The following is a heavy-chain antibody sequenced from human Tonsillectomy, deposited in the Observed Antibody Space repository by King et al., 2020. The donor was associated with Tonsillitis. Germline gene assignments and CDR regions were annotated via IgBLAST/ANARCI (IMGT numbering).Heavy chain of an antibody. CDR1: GYTFASYC. CDR3: AREEVSDYGDGRDSNFYYYGMDV. D-gene: IGHD4-17*01. Sequence: VQLVESGAEVKKPGASVKVSCKASGYTFASYCITWVRQAPGQGLEWMGWISAYNGNTNYAQKLQGRVTMTTDTSTTTAYMELRSLRSDDTAVYYCAREEVSDYGDGRDSNFYYYGMDVWGQGTTVTVSS. V-gene: IGHV1-18*04. J-gene: IGHJ6*02. CDR2: ISAYNGNT.